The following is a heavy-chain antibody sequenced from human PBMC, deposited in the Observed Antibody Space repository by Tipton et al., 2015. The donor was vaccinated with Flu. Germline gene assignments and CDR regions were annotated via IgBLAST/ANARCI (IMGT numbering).Heavy chain of an antibody. CDR2: FNSDGTIT. CDR3: VRAIYASDNY. Sequence: SLRLSCAASGISFSSYWMHWVRQAPGKGPVWVSRFNSDGTITNYADSVKGRFTISRDNAVNSVYLQMNSLRAEDTAVYFCVRAIYASDNYSGQGTLVTVSS. V-gene: IGHV3-74*01. CDR1: GISFSSYW. D-gene: IGHD3-10*01. J-gene: IGHJ4*02.